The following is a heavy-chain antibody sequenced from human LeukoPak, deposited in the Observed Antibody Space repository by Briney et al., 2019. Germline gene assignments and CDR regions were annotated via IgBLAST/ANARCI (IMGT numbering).Heavy chain of an antibody. D-gene: IGHD6-6*01. Sequence: GGSLRLSCAASGFTFSAYAISWVRQAPGKGLEWVSAISGSGGITYYADSVKGRFTISRGHSKNTLYLQMNRLIPEDTPVYYCAKSLGRIAARLPYFDYGGKAPRVTVPS. CDR2: ISGSGGIT. V-gene: IGHV3-23*01. J-gene: IGHJ4*02. CDR3: AKSLGRIAARLPYFDY. CDR1: GFTFSAYA.